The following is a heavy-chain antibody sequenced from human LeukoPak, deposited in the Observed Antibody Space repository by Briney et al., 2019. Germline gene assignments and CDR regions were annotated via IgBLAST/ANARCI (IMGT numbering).Heavy chain of an antibody. CDR3: TMSDRYRGRPFDY. CDR1: GHTLTEAC. CDR2: FDPEDEEA. Sequence: GASVKVSCKVSGHTLTEACIHWVRQAPGKGLEWMGSFDPEDEEAVFSRDFQGRITMTEDAATDTAYMDLSSLGSQDTAFYYCTMSDRYRGRPFDYWGQGTLVTVSS. J-gene: IGHJ4*02. V-gene: IGHV1-24*01. D-gene: IGHD4-11*01.